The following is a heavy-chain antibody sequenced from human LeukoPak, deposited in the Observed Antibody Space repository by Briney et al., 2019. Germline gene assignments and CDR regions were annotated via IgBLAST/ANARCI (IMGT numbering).Heavy chain of an antibody. D-gene: IGHD2-21*01. CDR3: AKGGIPYYYYYYMDV. J-gene: IGHJ6*03. Sequence: GGSLRLSCAASGFTFDDYTMHWVRQAPGKGLEWVSLISWDGGSTYYADSVKGRFTISRDNSKNSLYLQMNSLRTEDTALYYCAKGGIPYYYYYYMDVWGKGTTVTISS. V-gene: IGHV3-43*01. CDR1: GFTFDDYT. CDR2: ISWDGGST.